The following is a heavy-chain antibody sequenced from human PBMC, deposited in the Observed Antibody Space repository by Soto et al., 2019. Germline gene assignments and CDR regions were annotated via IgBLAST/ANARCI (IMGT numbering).Heavy chain of an antibody. CDR1: GGSVSSGSYY. CDR3: ARDLYSSSFDYYYGMDV. V-gene: IGHV4-61*01. J-gene: IGHJ6*02. Sequence: SETLSLTCTVSGGSVSSGSYYWSWIRQPPGKGLEWIGYIYYSGSTNYNPSLKSRVTISVDTSKNQFSLKLSSVTAADTAVYYCARDLYSSSFDYYYGMDVWGQGTTVTVSS. CDR2: IYYSGST. D-gene: IGHD6-13*01.